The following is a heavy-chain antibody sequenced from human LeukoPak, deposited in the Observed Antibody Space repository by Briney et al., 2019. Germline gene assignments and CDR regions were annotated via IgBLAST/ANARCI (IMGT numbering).Heavy chain of an antibody. D-gene: IGHD3-22*01. V-gene: IGHV3-48*03. CDR3: AKDGSSYYYIYY. J-gene: IGHJ4*02. Sequence: PGGSLRLSCAASGFTFSSYEMNWVRQAPGKGLEWVSYISSSGSTIYYADSVKGRFTISRDDSKSTLYLQMNSLRADDTAVYYCAKDGSSYYYIYYWGQGTLVTVSS. CDR1: GFTFSSYE. CDR2: ISSSGSTI.